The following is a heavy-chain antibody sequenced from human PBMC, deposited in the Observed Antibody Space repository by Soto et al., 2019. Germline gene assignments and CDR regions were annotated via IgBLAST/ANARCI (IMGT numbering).Heavy chain of an antibody. J-gene: IGHJ4*02. V-gene: IGHV4-39*01. CDR1: GGSISSITPY. CDR2: NYYSGST. CDR3: ATLDFGGGLAN. Sequence: QLQLQESGPGLVKPSYTLSLTCTVSGGSISSITPYWAGIRQPPGKGLEWIGSNYYSGSTYHNPSLKSRVTITVRTSKRQISVRLSSMTAADTAVDYGATLDFGGGLANWGQGALVTVSS. D-gene: IGHD3-10*01.